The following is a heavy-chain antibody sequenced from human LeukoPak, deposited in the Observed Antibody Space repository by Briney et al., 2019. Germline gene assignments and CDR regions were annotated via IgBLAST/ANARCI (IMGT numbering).Heavy chain of an antibody. CDR1: GGSVSSSSHY. J-gene: IGHJ4*02. D-gene: IGHD6-19*01. V-gene: IGHV4-39*02. CDR2: VYYRGST. Sequence: SETLSLTCTVSGGSVSSSSHYWGWIRQSPGKGLEWIGSVYYRGSTYYNPSLNSRVTISVDTSKNQFSLKLTSVTAAGTAIYYCARETGANSGGQPVGYWGQGALVIVSP. CDR3: ARETGANSGGQPVGY.